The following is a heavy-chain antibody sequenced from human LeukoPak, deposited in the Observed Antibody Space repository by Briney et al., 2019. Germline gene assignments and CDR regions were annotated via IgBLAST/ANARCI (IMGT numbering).Heavy chain of an antibody. CDR3: ARVDDLDALAV. Sequence: GRSLRLSCTVSGFTFGDYAINWVRQAPGKGLEWVAVISDDGSNKYYADSVKGRFTISRDNSKNTLYLQMNSLRAEDTAVYYRARVDDLDALAVWGQGTMVIVFS. V-gene: IGHV3-30*04. D-gene: IGHD2-2*03. J-gene: IGHJ3*01. CDR1: GFTFGDYA. CDR2: ISDDGSNK.